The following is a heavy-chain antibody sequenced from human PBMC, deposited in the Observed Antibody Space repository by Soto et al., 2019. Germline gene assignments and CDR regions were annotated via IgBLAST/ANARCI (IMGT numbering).Heavy chain of an antibody. D-gene: IGHD2-21*02. CDR1: GYSFNTYW. Sequence: GESLKISCKGSGYSFNTYWIGWVRQMPGKGLEWMGVIYPDDSDIRYSPSFQGQVTTSADKSISTAYLQWSSLKASDSGIYYCARRTRLLYSYCGQGTLVTVSS. CDR3: ARRTRLLYSY. V-gene: IGHV5-51*01. J-gene: IGHJ4*02. CDR2: IYPDDSDI.